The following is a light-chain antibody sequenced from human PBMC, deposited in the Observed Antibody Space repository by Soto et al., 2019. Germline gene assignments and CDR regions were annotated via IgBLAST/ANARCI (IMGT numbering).Light chain of an antibody. CDR2: GAS. CDR3: QQYGSSPIT. CDR1: QSVSSSY. J-gene: IGKJ5*01. Sequence: EIVLTQSPGTLSLSPGERATLSYRASQSVSSSYLAWYQQKPGQAPRLLIYGASSRATGIPDRFSGSGSGRDITLTISRLEPEDFAVYSCQQYGSSPITFDQGTRLEIK. V-gene: IGKV3-20*01.